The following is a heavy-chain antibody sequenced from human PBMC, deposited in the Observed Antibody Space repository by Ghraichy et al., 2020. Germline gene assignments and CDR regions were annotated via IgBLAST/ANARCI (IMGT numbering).Heavy chain of an antibody. Sequence: GGSLRLSCAASGFTFSSYAMSWVRQAPGKGLEWVSAISGSGGSTYYADSVKGRFTISRDNSKNTLYLQMNSLRAEDTAVYYCAKSYYDFWSGYYPHFDYWGQGTLVTVSS. CDR3: AKSYYDFWSGYYPHFDY. CDR1: GFTFSSYA. CDR2: ISGSGGST. V-gene: IGHV3-23*01. D-gene: IGHD3-3*01. J-gene: IGHJ4*02.